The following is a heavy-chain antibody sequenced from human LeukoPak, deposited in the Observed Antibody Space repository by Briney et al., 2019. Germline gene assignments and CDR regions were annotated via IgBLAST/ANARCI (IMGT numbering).Heavy chain of an antibody. D-gene: IGHD3-16*01. CDR3: AVGATHYYMDV. V-gene: IGHV4-59*08. Sequence: PSETLSLTCTVSGGSIRGYYWSWVRQPPGKGLEWIAYIYYSGSTNYNPSLKSRVTISLDTSKNQFSLKLSSVTAADTAVYYCAVGATHYYMDVWGKGTTVTVCS. CDR1: GGSIRGYY. CDR2: IYYSGST. J-gene: IGHJ6*03.